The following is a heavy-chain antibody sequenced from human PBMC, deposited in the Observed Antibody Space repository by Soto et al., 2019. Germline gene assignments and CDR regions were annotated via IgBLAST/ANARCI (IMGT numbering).Heavy chain of an antibody. CDR1: GDTSTSYY. CDR3: ARSSGGNFGIIIEGSNWFDP. D-gene: IGHD3-3*01. V-gene: IGHV1-46*01. J-gene: IGHJ5*02. CDR2: INPHGGST. Sequence: GASVKVSCKAPGDTSTSYYLNWVRQAPGQGLEWMGVINPHGGSTKYAQKFQGRITMTRDTSRSTVYMELSSLRSDDTAIYYCARSSGGNFGIIIEGSNWFDPWGQGTRVTVSS.